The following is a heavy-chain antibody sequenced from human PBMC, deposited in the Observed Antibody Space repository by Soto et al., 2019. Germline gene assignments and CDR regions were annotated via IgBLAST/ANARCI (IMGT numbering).Heavy chain of an antibody. CDR3: ARGGAWGSYRYTGPSYFDY. J-gene: IGHJ4*02. Sequence: ETLSLTCAVYGGSFSGYYWSWIRQPPGKGLEWIGEINHSGSTNYNPSLKSRVTISVDTSKNQFSLKLSSVTAADTAVYYCARGGAWGSYRYTGPSYFDYWGQGTLVTVSS. CDR2: INHSGST. CDR1: GGSFSGYY. V-gene: IGHV4-34*01. D-gene: IGHD3-16*02.